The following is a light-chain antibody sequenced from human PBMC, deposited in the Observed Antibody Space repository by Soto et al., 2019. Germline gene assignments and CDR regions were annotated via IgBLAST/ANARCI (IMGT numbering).Light chain of an antibody. J-gene: IGKJ1*01. CDR1: QSLGHGDGNTY. Sequence: DIVMTQTPLSSPVTLGQPASISCRSSQSLGHGDGNTYLSWLHQRPGQPPRLLIYKISNRFSGVPDRFSRSGAGTAFTLQISRVEADDVGFYYCMRATYRRTFGQGTKVEI. V-gene: IGKV2-24*01. CDR2: KIS. CDR3: MRATYRRT.